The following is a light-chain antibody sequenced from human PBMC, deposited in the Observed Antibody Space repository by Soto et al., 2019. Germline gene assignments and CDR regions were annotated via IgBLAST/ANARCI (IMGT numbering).Light chain of an antibody. CDR2: AAS. V-gene: IGKV1-6*01. J-gene: IGKJ2*01. Sequence: QMTQSPSSLSASVGEKIIITCRASRDVGSDVSWYQQKPWQAPKLLIYAASNLYTGVPSRFSGSRSGTEFTLTISSLQAEDFAVYYGQQYKNWPTYTFGQGTKVDIK. CDR3: QQYKNWPTYT. CDR1: RDVGSD.